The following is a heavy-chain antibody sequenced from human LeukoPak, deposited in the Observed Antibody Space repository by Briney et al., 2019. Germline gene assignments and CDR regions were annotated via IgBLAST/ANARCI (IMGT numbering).Heavy chain of an antibody. V-gene: IGHV3-30*02. J-gene: IGHJ4*02. CDR3: AKSRGALYGSGSYAFDY. D-gene: IGHD3-10*01. Sequence: GGSLRLSCAASGFTFSSYGMHWVRQAPGKGLEWVAFIRYDGSNKYYADSVKGRFTISRDNSKNTLYLQMNSLRAEDTAVYYCAKSRGALYGSGSYAFDYWGQGTLVTVSS. CDR1: GFTFSSYG. CDR2: IRYDGSNK.